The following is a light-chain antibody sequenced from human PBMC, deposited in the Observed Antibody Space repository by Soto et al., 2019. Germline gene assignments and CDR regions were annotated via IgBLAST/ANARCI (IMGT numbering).Light chain of an antibody. CDR3: QQYNNWWT. J-gene: IGKJ1*01. Sequence: EIVMTXXPATLSVSPGERATLSCRASQSISNNLAWYHQRPGQAPRLLIYGASTRATGIPARFSGSGSGTEFTLTISSLQSEDFAVYYCQQYNNWWTFGQGTRVEIK. V-gene: IGKV3-15*01. CDR1: QSISNN. CDR2: GAS.